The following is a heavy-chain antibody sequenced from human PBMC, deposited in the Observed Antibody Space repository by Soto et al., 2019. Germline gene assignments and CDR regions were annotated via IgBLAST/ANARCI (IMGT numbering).Heavy chain of an antibody. CDR1: GFTFSNFA. CDR3: AKKVNSGPGSQYFDY. J-gene: IGHJ4*02. Sequence: WGSLRLSCAASGFTFSNFAMTWVSQAPGEGLEWVSSISGTDGTTYYADSVKGRFTISRDNSKNTLFLQMDNLRAEDTAIYYCAKKVNSGPGSQYFDYWGQGTLVTVSS. CDR2: ISGTDGTT. D-gene: IGHD3-10*01. V-gene: IGHV3-23*01.